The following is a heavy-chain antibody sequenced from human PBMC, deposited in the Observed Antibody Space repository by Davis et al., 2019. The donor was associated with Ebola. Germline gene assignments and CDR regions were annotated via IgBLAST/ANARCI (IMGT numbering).Heavy chain of an antibody. D-gene: IGHD6-13*01. Sequence: MPSETLSLTCPVSGGSISSSSYYWGWIRQPPGKGLEWIGSIYYSGSTYYNPSLKSRVTISVDTSKNQFSLKLSSVTAADTAVYYCASGYSSSWYDYWGQGTLVTVSS. CDR3: ASGYSSSWYDY. CDR1: GGSISSSSYY. J-gene: IGHJ4*02. CDR2: IYYSGST. V-gene: IGHV4-39*07.